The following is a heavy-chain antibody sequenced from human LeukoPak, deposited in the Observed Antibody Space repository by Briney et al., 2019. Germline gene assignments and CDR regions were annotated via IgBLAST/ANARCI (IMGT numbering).Heavy chain of an antibody. Sequence: PGGSLRLSCAASGFTFDDYGMSWVRQAPGKGLEWVSGINWNGGSTGYADSVKGRFTISRDNAKNSLYLQMNSLRAEDTALYHCAKDKEWEPLRGSAFDIWGQGTMVTVSS. CDR1: GFTFDDYG. CDR2: INWNGGST. J-gene: IGHJ3*02. V-gene: IGHV3-20*01. CDR3: AKDKEWEPLRGSAFDI. D-gene: IGHD1-26*01.